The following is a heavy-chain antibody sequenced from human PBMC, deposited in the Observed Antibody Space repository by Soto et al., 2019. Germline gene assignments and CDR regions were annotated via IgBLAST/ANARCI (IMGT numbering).Heavy chain of an antibody. J-gene: IGHJ5*02. CDR3: ARVPNTPGYCSSTSCVATWFDP. V-gene: IGHV4-31*03. D-gene: IGHD2-2*03. CDR2: IYYSGST. Sequence: SETLSLTCTVSGGSISSGGYYWSWIRQHPGKGLEWIGYIYYSGSTYYNPSLKSRVTISVDTSKNQFPLKLSSVTAADTAVYYCARVPNTPGYCSSTSCVATWFDPWGQGTLVTVSS. CDR1: GGSISSGGYY.